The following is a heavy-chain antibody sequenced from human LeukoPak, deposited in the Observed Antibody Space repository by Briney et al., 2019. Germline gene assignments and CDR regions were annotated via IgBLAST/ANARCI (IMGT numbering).Heavy chain of an antibody. V-gene: IGHV1-18*01. D-gene: IGHD2-2*01. CDR2: ISGYNGNT. CDR3: ARDYCSSTSCLFDY. CDR1: GYTFIRYG. Sequence: ASVKVSCKASGYTFIRYGISWVRQAPGQGLEWMGWISGYNGNTNYAQQLQGRVTMTRDTSISTAYMELSRLRSDDTAVFYCARDYCSSTSCLFDYWGQGTLVTVSS. J-gene: IGHJ4*02.